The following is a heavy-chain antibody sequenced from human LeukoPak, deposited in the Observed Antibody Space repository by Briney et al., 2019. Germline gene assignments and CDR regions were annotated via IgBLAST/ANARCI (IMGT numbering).Heavy chain of an antibody. V-gene: IGHV3-23*01. CDR3: VSLWVGTEVYFDY. CDR2: VSGSGGST. J-gene: IGHJ4*02. D-gene: IGHD5-18*01. Sequence: GGSLRLSCAASGFTFSTYAMNWVRQAPGKGLEWVSGVSGSGGSTFYADSVKGRFTISRDISKNTLYLQMNSLRAEDTAVYYCVSLWVGTEVYFDYWGQGTLVTVSS. CDR1: GFTFSTYA.